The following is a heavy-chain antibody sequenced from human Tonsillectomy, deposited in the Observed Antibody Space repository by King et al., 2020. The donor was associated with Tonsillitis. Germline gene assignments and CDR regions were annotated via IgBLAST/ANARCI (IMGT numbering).Heavy chain of an antibody. V-gene: IGHV2-5*02. J-gene: IGHJ4*02. CDR3: AHTPDCSSTSCYNYFDY. Sequence: ITLKESGPTLVKPTQTLTLTCTFSGFSLSTSGVGVGWIRQPPGKALEWLALIYWDDDKRYRPSLKSRPTITKDTSKNQVVLTMTNMDPVDTATYYCAHTPDCSSTSCYNYFDYWGQGTLVTVSS. CDR2: IYWDDDK. CDR1: GFSLSTSGVG. D-gene: IGHD2-2*02.